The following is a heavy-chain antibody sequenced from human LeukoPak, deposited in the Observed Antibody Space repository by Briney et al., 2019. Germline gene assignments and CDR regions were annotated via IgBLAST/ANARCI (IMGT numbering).Heavy chain of an antibody. D-gene: IGHD3-3*01. J-gene: IGHJ4*02. CDR3: ARDYGSGMDC. V-gene: IGHV3-33*01. CDR1: GLTFSSYG. CDR2: IWYDGSNK. Sequence: GRSLRLSCAASGLTFSSYGMHWVRQAPGKGLEWVAIIWYDGSNKYYADSVKGRFTISRDNSKNTLYLQMNSLRADDTAVYYCARDYGSGMDCWGQGTLVTVSS.